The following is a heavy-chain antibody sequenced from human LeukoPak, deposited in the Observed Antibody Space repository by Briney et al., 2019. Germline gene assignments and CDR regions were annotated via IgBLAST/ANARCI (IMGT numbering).Heavy chain of an antibody. CDR3: ARGWAAAAPY. J-gene: IGHJ4*02. CDR1: GGSFSGYY. CDR2: INHSGST. V-gene: IGHV4-34*01. D-gene: IGHD6-13*01. Sequence: SETLSLTCAVYGGSFSGYYWSWIRQPPGKGLEWIGEINHSGSTNYNPSLKSRVTISVDTSKNQFSLKLSSVTAADTAVYYCARGWAAAAPYWGQGTLVTVSS.